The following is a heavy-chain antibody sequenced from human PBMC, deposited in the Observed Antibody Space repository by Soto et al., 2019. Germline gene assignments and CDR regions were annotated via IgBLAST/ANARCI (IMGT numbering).Heavy chain of an antibody. CDR1: GGSFSGYY. CDR3: ARRRYYDFWSGYLTNYYYYYGMDV. CDR2: INHSGST. Sequence: SETLSLTCAVYGGSFSGYYWSWIRQPPGKGLEWIGEINHSGSTNYNPSLKSRVTISVDTSKNQFSLKLSSVTAADTAVYYCARRRYYDFWSGYLTNYYYYYGMDVWGQGTTVTVSS. D-gene: IGHD3-3*01. V-gene: IGHV4-34*01. J-gene: IGHJ6*02.